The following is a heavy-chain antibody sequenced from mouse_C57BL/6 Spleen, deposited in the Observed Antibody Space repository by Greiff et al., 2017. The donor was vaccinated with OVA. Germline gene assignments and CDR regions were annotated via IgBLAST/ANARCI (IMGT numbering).Heavy chain of an antibody. Sequence: QVQLQQPGTELVKPGASVKLSCKASGYTFTSYWMHWVKQRPGQGLEWIGNINPSNGGTNYNEKFKSKATLTVDKSSSTAYMQLSSLTSEDSAVYYCARSGTTVVATDWYFDVWGTGTTVTVSS. V-gene: IGHV1-53*01. CDR3: ARSGTTVVATDWYFDV. CDR1: GYTFTSYW. J-gene: IGHJ1*03. D-gene: IGHD1-1*01. CDR2: INPSNGGT.